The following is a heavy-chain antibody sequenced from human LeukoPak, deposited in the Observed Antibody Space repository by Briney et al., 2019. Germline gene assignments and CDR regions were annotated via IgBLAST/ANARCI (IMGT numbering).Heavy chain of an antibody. Sequence: LAGGSLRLSCAASGFTLSSCEMNWVRQTPGKGLEWVSYIDSSGTTIYYADSVKGRFTSSRDNAKNSLYLQMNSLRADDTAVYYCARVSESYHDYWGQGTLVTVSS. CDR1: GFTLSSCE. J-gene: IGHJ4*02. V-gene: IGHV3-48*03. D-gene: IGHD1-26*01. CDR3: ARVSESYHDY. CDR2: IDSSGTTI.